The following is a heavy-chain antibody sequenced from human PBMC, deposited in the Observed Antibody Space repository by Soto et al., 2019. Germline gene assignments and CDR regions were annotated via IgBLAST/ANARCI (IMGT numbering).Heavy chain of an antibody. CDR1: GFTFSDYY. D-gene: IGHD3-9*01. Sequence: QVQLVESGGGLVKPGGSLRLSCAASGFTFSDYYMSWIRQAPGKGLEWVSYISSSGSTIYYADSVKGRFTISRDNAKNSLYLQMNSLRAEDTAVYYCARGCVLRYFDWHTRNGAGVGDYWGQGTLVTVSS. CDR3: ARGCVLRYFDWHTRNGAGVGDY. J-gene: IGHJ4*02. CDR2: ISSSGSTI. V-gene: IGHV3-11*01.